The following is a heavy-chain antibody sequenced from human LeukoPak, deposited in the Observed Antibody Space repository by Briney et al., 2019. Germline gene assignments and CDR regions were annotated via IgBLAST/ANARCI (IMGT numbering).Heavy chain of an antibody. CDR3: ARDTYDSSGYYANLDY. J-gene: IGHJ4*02. CDR2: IKQDGSEK. Sequence: GGSLRLSCAASGFTFSSYWMSWVRQAPGKGLEWVANIKQDGSEKYYVDSVKGRFTISRDNAKNSLYLQMSSLRAEDTAVYYCARDTYDSSGYYANLDYGGKGTLVTVS. CDR1: GFTFSSYW. D-gene: IGHD3-22*01. V-gene: IGHV3-7*01.